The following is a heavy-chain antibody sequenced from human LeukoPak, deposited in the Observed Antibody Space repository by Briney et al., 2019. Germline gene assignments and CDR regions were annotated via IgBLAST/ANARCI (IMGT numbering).Heavy chain of an antibody. V-gene: IGHV4-59*08. Sequence: SETLSLTCTVSGGSISSYYWSWIRQPPGKGLEWIGYIYYSGSTNYNPSLKSRVTISVDTSKNQFSLKLSSVTAADTAVYYCARLRADCSGGSCYFPWGFDYWGQGTLVTVSS. D-gene: IGHD2-15*01. CDR1: GGSISSYY. CDR2: IYYSGST. CDR3: ARLRADCSGGSCYFPWGFDY. J-gene: IGHJ4*02.